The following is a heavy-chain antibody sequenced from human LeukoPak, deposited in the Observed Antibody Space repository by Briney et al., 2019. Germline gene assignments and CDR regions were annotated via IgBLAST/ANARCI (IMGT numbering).Heavy chain of an antibody. Sequence: ASVKVSCKASGYTFTGYYMHWVRQAPGQGLEWMGWINPNSGGTNYAQKFQGWVTMTRDTSISTAYMELSRLRSDDTAVHYCATSTTRDVYYYYYGMDVWGQGTTVTVSS. CDR2: INPNSGGT. J-gene: IGHJ6*02. CDR1: GYTFTGYY. V-gene: IGHV1-2*04. CDR3: ATSTTRDVYYYYYGMDV. D-gene: IGHD1-14*01.